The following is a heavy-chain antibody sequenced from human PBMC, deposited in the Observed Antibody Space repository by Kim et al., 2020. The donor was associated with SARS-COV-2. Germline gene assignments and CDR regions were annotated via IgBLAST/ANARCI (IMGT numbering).Heavy chain of an antibody. CDR3: TRAPLMATITGYFDY. CDR2: IRSKAYGGTT. Sequence: GGSLRLSCTASGFTFGDYAMSWFRQAPGKGLEWVGFIRSKAYGGTTEYAASVKGRFTISRDDSKSIAYLQMNSLKTEDTAVYYCTRAPLMATITGYFDYWGQGTLVTVSS. V-gene: IGHV3-49*03. CDR1: GFTFGDYA. J-gene: IGHJ4*02. D-gene: IGHD5-12*01.